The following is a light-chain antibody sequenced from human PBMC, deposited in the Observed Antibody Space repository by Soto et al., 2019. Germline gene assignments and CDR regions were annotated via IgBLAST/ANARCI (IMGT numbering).Light chain of an antibody. J-gene: IGLJ1*01. V-gene: IGLV3-21*04. CDR1: NSGGKS. CDR2: SDS. CDR3: QVWDFSSDPYV. Sequence: SYELTQPPSVSVAPGKTATLTCGGDNSGGKSVHWYQQKTGQAPVLVIFSDSDRPSGIPERFSGSNSGNTATLTISRVEAGDEADYYCQVWDFSSDPYVFGTGTKLTVL.